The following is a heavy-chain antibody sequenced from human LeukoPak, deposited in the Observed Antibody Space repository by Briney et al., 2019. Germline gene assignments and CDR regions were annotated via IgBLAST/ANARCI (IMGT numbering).Heavy chain of an antibody. CDR2: MDPNSGNT. J-gene: IGHJ6*02. V-gene: IGHV1-8*01. CDR3: ARGFSYRMDG. CDR1: GYTFTNYD. Sequence: ASVKVSCKASGYTFTNYDINWVRQATGQGLEWMGWMDPNSGNTGNAQKFQGRVTMTRNTSISTTYMELSGLRSEDTAVYYCARGFSYRMDGWGQGTTVTVSS.